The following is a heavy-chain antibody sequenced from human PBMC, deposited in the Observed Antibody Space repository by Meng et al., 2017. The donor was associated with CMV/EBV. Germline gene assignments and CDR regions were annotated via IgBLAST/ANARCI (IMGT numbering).Heavy chain of an antibody. Sequence: SVKVSCKASGFTFTSSAVQWVRQARGQRLEWIGWIVVGSGSTNYAQKFQERVTITRDMSTSTAYMELSSLRSEDTAVYYCAARSPEAVPDLNWFDPWGQGTLVTVSS. V-gene: IGHV1-58*01. CDR1: GFTFTSSA. CDR2: IVVGSGST. J-gene: IGHJ5*02. D-gene: IGHD1-14*01. CDR3: AARSPEAVPDLNWFDP.